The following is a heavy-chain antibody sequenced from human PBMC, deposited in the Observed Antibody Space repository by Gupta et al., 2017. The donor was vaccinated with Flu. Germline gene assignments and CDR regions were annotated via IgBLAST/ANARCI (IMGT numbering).Heavy chain of an antibody. J-gene: IGHJ4*02. CDR1: GFTFSVYS. CDR2: ISSSSSYI. CDR3: ASEVVTATALDY. D-gene: IGHD2-21*02. V-gene: IGHV3-21*02. Sequence: EVQLVESGEGLVKPGGSLRLSCAASGFTFSVYSMNWVRQAPGKGLEWVSSISSSSSYIYYANSVKGRFTISRDNTKNSLYLQMNSLRAEDTAVYYCASEVVTATALDYWGQGTLVTVSS.